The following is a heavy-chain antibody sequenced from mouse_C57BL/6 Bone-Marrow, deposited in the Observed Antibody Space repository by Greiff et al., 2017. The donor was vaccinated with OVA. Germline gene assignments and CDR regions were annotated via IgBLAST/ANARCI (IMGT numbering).Heavy chain of an antibody. CDR3: AREGYYYGSSWYYVDY. Sequence: QVQLKQPGAELVKPGASVKMSCKASGYTFTSYWITWVKQRPGQGLEWIGDIYPGSGSTNYNEKFKSKATLTVDTSSSTAYMQLSSLTSEDSAVYYCAREGYYYGSSWYYVDYGGQGTTLTVSS. J-gene: IGHJ2*01. CDR2: IYPGSGST. CDR1: GYTFTSYW. V-gene: IGHV1-55*01. D-gene: IGHD1-1*01.